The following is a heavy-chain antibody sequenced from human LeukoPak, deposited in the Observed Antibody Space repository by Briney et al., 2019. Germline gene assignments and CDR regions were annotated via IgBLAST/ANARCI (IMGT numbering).Heavy chain of an antibody. CDR3: AKQLGYCSDGSCYFPY. J-gene: IGHJ4*02. CDR2: FSNNGGYT. Sequence: GGSLRLSCAASGFTLSSFAMSWVRQPPGKGWDGVSAFSNNGGYTYYADSVQGRFTISRDNSKSTLCLQMNSLRAEDTAVYYCAKQLGYCSDGSCYFPYWGQGTLVTVSS. CDR1: GFTLSSFA. V-gene: IGHV3-23*01. D-gene: IGHD2-15*01.